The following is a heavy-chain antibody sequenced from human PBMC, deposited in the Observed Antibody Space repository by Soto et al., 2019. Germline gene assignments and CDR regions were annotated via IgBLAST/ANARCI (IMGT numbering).Heavy chain of an antibody. Sequence: ASVKVSCKASGYTFTSYGISWVRQAPGQGLEWMGWISAYSGSTNYNPSLKSRVTLSVDTSKNQFSLKLSSVTAADTAVYYCARREYYMDVWGKGTTVTVSS. CDR2: ISAYSGST. CDR1: GYTFTSYG. CDR3: ARREYYMDV. J-gene: IGHJ6*03. V-gene: IGHV1-18*01.